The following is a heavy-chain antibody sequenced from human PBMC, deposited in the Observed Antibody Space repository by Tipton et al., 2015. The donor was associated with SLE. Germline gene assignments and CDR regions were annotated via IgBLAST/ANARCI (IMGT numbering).Heavy chain of an antibody. CDR3: ARANPFYSGYDFDY. V-gene: IGHV1-18*01. Sequence: QLVQSGAEVKKPGASVKVSCKASGYTSTSYGISWVRQAPGQGLEWMGWISTYNGNTNYAQKLQGRVTMTTDTSTSTASMDLRSLRSDDTAVYYCARANPFYSGYDFDYWGQGTLVTVSS. J-gene: IGHJ4*02. D-gene: IGHD5-12*01. CDR2: ISTYNGNT. CDR1: GYTSTSYG.